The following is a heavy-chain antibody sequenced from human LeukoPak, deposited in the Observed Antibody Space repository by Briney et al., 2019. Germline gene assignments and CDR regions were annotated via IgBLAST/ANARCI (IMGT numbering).Heavy chain of an antibody. CDR1: GFTFSSYG. Sequence: GGSLRLSCAASGFTFSSYGMHWVRQAPGKGLEWVAFIRYDGSNKYYADSVKGRFTISRDNSKNTLYLQMNSLRAEDTAVYYCAKDRDVTGIVVVPAAIPNWFDPWGQGTLVTVSS. CDR2: IRYDGSNK. CDR3: AKDRDVTGIVVVPAAIPNWFDP. V-gene: IGHV3-30*02. J-gene: IGHJ5*02. D-gene: IGHD2-2*01.